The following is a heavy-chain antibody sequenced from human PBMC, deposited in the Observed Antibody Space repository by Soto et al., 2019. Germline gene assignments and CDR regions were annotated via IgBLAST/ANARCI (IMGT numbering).Heavy chain of an antibody. V-gene: IGHV4-34*01. CDR3: ARGGISHWAYFYYMDV. D-gene: IGHD2-21*01. CDR1: GGSLSDYF. CDR2: INHLGSI. J-gene: IGHJ6*03. Sequence: QLQLQQWGAGLLKPSETLSLTCVVSGGSLSDYFWSWIRQPPGMALEWIGEINHLGSINYNPSLKSRVTMSVDTSKNQFSLTLTSVTAADTATYYCARGGISHWAYFYYMDVWDRGTTVTVS.